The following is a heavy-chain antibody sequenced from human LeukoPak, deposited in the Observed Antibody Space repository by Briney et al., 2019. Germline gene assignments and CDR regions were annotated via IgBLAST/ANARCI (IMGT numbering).Heavy chain of an antibody. CDR3: ARDRIVATTLDV. CDR1: GFTFSSYS. J-gene: IGHJ6*04. V-gene: IGHV3-21*01. D-gene: IGHD5-12*01. CDR2: ISSSSYI. Sequence: GGSLRLSCAASGFTFSSYSMNWVRQAPGKGLEWVSSISSSSYIYYADSVKGRFTISRDNAKNSLYLQMNSLRAEDTAVYYCARDRIVATTLDVWGKGTTVTVSS.